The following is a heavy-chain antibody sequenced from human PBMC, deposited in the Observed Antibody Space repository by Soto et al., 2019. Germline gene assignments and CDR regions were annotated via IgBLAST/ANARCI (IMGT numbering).Heavy chain of an antibody. J-gene: IGHJ4*02. CDR3: ARVGAYCSGVSCFDY. D-gene: IGHD2-15*01. Sequence: GASVKVSCKASGYTFTGYYMHWVRQAPGQGLEWMGWISAYNGNTDYAQKFQGRVTMTTDTSTSTAYMELRSLRSDDTAVYYCARVGAYCSGVSCFDYWGQGTLVTVSS. V-gene: IGHV1-18*04. CDR1: GYTFTGYY. CDR2: ISAYNGNT.